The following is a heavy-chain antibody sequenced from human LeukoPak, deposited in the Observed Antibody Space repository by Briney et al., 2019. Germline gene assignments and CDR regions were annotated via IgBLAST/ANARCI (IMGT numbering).Heavy chain of an antibody. V-gene: IGHV3-21*01. Sequence: PGGSLRLSCAASGFTFSSYSMTWVRQAPGKGLEWVSSISSSSSYIYYADSVKGRFTISRDNAKNSLYLQMNSLRAEDTAVYYCARDLEVPAAYNYYYGMDVWGQGTTVTVSS. CDR3: ARDLEVPAAYNYYYGMDV. J-gene: IGHJ6*02. D-gene: IGHD2-2*01. CDR1: GFTFSSYS. CDR2: ISSSSSYI.